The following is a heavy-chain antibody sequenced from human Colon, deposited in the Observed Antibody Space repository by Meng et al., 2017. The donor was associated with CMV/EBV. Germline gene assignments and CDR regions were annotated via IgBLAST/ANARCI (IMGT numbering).Heavy chain of an antibody. CDR3: ARDHGWGYSSGWSDC. Sequence: GGSLRLSCAASGFTFSSYGMNWVRQAPGKGLEWVSSISSSSTYIYYADSVKGRFTISRDNSNNNLYLQMNSLRAADTAVYYCARDHGWGYSSGWSDCWGQGTLVTVSS. V-gene: IGHV3-21*01. J-gene: IGHJ4*02. CDR2: ISSSSTYI. CDR1: GFTFSSYG. D-gene: IGHD6-19*01.